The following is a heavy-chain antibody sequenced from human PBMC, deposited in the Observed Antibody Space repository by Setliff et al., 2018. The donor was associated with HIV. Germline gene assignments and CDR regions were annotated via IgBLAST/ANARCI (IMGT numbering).Heavy chain of an antibody. CDR3: AREDATRTWDV. CDR1: GYTFTSYD. CDR2: MNPNSGNT. V-gene: IGHV1-8*01. Sequence: ASVKVSCKASGYTFTSYDINWVRQATGHELEWMGWMNPNSGNTGYAQKFQGRVTMTMNTSISTSYMEVSSLRSEDTAVYYCAREDATRTWDVWGKGTTVTVSS. D-gene: IGHD1-1*01. J-gene: IGHJ6*04.